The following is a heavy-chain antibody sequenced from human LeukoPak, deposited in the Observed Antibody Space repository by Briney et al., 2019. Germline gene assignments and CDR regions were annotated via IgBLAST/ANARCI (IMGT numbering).Heavy chain of an antibody. J-gene: IGHJ3*01. CDR2: IRKDGGDR. V-gene: IGHV3-7*01. Sequence: GGSLRLSCAASGFTFSNYWMTWVRQAPGKGLEWVANIRKDGGDRHYVDSVKGRFTVSRDNAKKSVYLQMSSLRADDTAVYYCVSVKVSTVPHSFDLWGQGTTVIVSS. CDR1: GFTFSNYW. CDR3: VSVKVSTVPHSFDL. D-gene: IGHD5/OR15-5a*01.